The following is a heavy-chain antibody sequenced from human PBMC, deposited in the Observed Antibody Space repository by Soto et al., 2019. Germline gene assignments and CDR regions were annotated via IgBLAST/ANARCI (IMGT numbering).Heavy chain of an antibody. CDR1: GGSISSGPYS. J-gene: IGHJ5*02. Sequence: SETLSLTCTVSGGSISSGPYSWGWIRQPPGKGLEWIGTFYYSGSTHYNPSLESRVTISVDTSKNQFSLKVSSVTAADTAVYYCARRYCSGGSCNFDPWGQGTLVTVSS. CDR3: ARRYCSGGSCNFDP. D-gene: IGHD2-15*01. V-gene: IGHV4-39*07. CDR2: FYYSGST.